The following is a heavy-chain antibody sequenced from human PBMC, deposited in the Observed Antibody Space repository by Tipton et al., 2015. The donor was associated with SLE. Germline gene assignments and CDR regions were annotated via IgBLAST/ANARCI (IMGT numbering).Heavy chain of an antibody. CDR2: IYYSGST. V-gene: IGHV4-39*07. J-gene: IGHJ2*01. CDR3: ARDRRGWYFDL. D-gene: IGHD3-10*01. CDR1: GGSISSSSYY. Sequence: TLSLTCTVSGGSISSSSYYWGWIRQPPGKGLEWIGSIYYSGSTYYNPSLKSRVTISVDTSKNQFSLKLSSVTAADTAVYYCARDRRGWYFDLWGRGTLVTVS.